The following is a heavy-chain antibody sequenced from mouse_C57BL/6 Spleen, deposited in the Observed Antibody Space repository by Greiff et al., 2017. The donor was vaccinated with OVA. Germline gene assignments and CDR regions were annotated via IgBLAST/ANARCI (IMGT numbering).Heavy chain of an antibody. D-gene: IGHD1-1*01. CDR3: ARVYGSSSYWYFDV. Sequence: VKLVESGAELVKPGASVKISCKASGYAFSSYWMNWVKQRPGKGLEWIGQIYPGDGDTNYNGKFKGKATLTADKSSSTAYMQLSSLTSEDSAVYFCARVYGSSSYWYFDVWGTGTTVTVSS. CDR2: IYPGDGDT. V-gene: IGHV1-80*01. J-gene: IGHJ1*03. CDR1: GYAFSSYW.